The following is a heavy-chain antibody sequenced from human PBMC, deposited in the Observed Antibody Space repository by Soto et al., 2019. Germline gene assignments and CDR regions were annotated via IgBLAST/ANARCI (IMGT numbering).Heavy chain of an antibody. V-gene: IGHV1-2*02. CDR2: INPNSGGT. CDR1: GYTFTGYY. Sequence: ASVKVSCKASGYTFTGYYMHWLRQAPGQGLEWMGWINPNSGGTNYAQKFQGRVTMTRDTSISTAYMELSRLRSDDTAVYYCARSTYSSSWYDYWGQGTLVTVSS. J-gene: IGHJ4*02. CDR3: ARSTYSSSWYDY. D-gene: IGHD6-13*01.